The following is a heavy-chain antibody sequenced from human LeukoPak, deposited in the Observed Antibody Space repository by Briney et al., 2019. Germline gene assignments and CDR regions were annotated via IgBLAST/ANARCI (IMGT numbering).Heavy chain of an antibody. V-gene: IGHV3-21*01. D-gene: IGHD2-2*01. CDR3: ARGSSSCFDY. Sequence: GGSLRLSCAASGFPFSSYSMSWVRQAPGKGLEWVSSISSSSSYIYYADSVKGRFTISRDNAKNSLYLQMNSLRAEDTAVYYCARGSSSCFDYWGQGTLVTVSS. CDR1: GFPFSSYS. J-gene: IGHJ4*02. CDR2: ISSSSSYI.